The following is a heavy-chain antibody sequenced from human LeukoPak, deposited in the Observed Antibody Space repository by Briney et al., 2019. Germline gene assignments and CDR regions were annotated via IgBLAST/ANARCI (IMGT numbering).Heavy chain of an antibody. D-gene: IGHD3-22*01. CDR3: AREYDSSGYYYLGYYYYYMDV. V-gene: IGHV3-20*03. CDR1: GFTFDDYG. CDR2: INWNGGST. Sequence: GGSLRLSYAASGFTFDDYGMSWVRQAPGKGLEWVSGINWNGGSTGYADSVKGRFTISRDNAKNSLYLQMNSLRAEDTALYYCAREYDSSGYYYLGYYYYYMDVWGKGTTVTVSS. J-gene: IGHJ6*03.